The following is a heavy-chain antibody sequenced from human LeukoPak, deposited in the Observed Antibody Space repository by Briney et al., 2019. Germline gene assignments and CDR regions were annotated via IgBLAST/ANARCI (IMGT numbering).Heavy chain of an antibody. CDR1: GFTFSSYW. V-gene: IGHV3-74*01. CDR3: ARGGGYSYGTFDY. J-gene: IGHJ4*02. D-gene: IGHD5-18*01. CDR2: INSDGSST. Sequence: GGSLRLSCAAYGFTFSSYWMHWVRQAPGKGLVWVSRINSDGSSTSYADSVKGRFTISRDNAKNTLYLQMNSLRAEDTAVYYCARGGGYSYGTFDYWGQGTLVTVSS.